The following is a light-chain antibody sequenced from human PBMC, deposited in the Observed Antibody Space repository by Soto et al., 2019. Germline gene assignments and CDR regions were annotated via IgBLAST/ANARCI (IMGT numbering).Light chain of an antibody. V-gene: IGKV3-11*01. J-gene: IGKJ5*01. CDR2: DAS. CDR3: QQYNNWPPIT. Sequence: EVVLTQSPGTLSLSPGERASLSCRASQSVTTYLAWYQQKPGQAPRLLIYDASDRATGIPARFSGSGSGTDFTLPISSLQSEDFAVYYCQQYNNWPPITFGQGTRLEIK. CDR1: QSVTTY.